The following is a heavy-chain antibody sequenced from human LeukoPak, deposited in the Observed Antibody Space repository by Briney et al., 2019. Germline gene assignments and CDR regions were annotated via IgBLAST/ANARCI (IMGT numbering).Heavy chain of an antibody. CDR1: GFTFSNYA. CDR2: ISGNGGKV. J-gene: IGHJ4*02. V-gene: IGHV3-23*01. CDR3: AKRDHYDSSGYASLFDH. D-gene: IGHD3-22*01. Sequence: PGGSLRLSCAASGFTFSNYAMAWVRQAPGKGLEWVSGISGNGGKVYYADSVKGRFTISRDNFKNTLDLQMNSLRGEDTAVYFCAKRDHYDSSGYASLFDHWGQGTLATVSP.